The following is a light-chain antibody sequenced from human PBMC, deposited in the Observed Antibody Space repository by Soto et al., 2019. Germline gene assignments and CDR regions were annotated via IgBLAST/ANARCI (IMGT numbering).Light chain of an antibody. CDR3: SSYTSSSTHWV. Sequence: QSVLTQPASVSGSPGQSVTISCTGTSSDVGGYNYVSWYQQHPGKAPKLMIYAVSNRPSGVSNRFSGSKSGNTASLTISGLQAEDEADYYCSSYTSSSTHWVFGGGTKLTVL. V-gene: IGLV2-14*01. J-gene: IGLJ3*02. CDR1: SSDVGGYNY. CDR2: AVS.